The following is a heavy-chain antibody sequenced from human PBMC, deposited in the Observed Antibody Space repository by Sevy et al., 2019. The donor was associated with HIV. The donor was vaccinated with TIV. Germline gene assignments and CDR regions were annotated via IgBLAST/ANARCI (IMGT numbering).Heavy chain of an antibody. J-gene: IGHJ4*02. CDR2: ISYDGSNK. Sequence: GGYLRLSCAASGFTFSSYGMHCVRQAPGKGLEWVAVISYDGSNKYYADSVKGRFTISRDNSKNTLYLQMNSLRAEDTAVYYCAKDFFWSGYYYFDYWGQGTLVTVSS. CDR3: AKDFFWSGYYYFDY. CDR1: GFTFSSYG. D-gene: IGHD3-3*01. V-gene: IGHV3-30*18.